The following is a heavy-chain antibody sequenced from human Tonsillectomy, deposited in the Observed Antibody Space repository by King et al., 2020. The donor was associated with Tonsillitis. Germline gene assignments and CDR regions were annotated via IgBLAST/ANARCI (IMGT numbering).Heavy chain of an antibody. V-gene: IGHV3-30*18. D-gene: IGHD3/OR15-3a*01. CDR2: ISYDGSNK. Sequence: VQLVESGGGVVQPGRSLRLSCAASGFTFSSYGMHWVRQAPGKGLEWVAVISYDGSNKYYADSVKGRFTISRDSSKNTLYLQMNSLRAEDTAMYYCAKDPSFYGYDFYFDYWGQGTLVTVSS. J-gene: IGHJ4*02. CDR1: GFTFSSYG. CDR3: AKDPSFYGYDFYFDY.